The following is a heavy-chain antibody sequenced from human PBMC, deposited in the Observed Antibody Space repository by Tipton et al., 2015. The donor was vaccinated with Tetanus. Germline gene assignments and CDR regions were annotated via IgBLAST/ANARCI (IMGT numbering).Heavy chain of an antibody. CDR1: GDSVTSGGYY. V-gene: IGHV4-61*08. Sequence: TLSLTCEVTGDSVTSGGYYWTWIRQPPGKGLEWVGYISDSGITNSNPSLESRVTMSVHTSKNQFSLKLSSVTAADTAVYYCARHVHGFGALLTPAATHYYYGMDVWGQGTTVTVSS. CDR3: ARHVHGFGALLTPAATHYYYGMDV. D-gene: IGHD2-2*01. CDR2: ISDSGIT. J-gene: IGHJ6*02.